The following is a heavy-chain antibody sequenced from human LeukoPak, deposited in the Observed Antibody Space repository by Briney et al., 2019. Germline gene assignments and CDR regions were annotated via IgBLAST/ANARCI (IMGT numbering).Heavy chain of an antibody. J-gene: IGHJ4*02. CDR1: GGSISSGGYY. Sequence: PSETLSLTCTVSGGSISSGGYYWSWIRQHPGTGLEWIGYIYYSGSTYYNPSLKGRVTISVDTSKNQFSLKLSSVTAADTAVYYCARVPYGSSSSGEIFDYWGQGTLVTVSS. D-gene: IGHD6-6*01. CDR3: ARVPYGSSSSGEIFDY. V-gene: IGHV4-31*03. CDR2: IYYSGST.